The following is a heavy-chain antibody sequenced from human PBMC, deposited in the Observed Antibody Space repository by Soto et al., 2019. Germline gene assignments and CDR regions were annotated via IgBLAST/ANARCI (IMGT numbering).Heavy chain of an antibody. CDR1: GFTFSSYW. J-gene: IGHJ6*02. D-gene: IGHD3-16*02. Sequence: HPVGSLRLSCAASGFTFSSYWMSWVRQAPGKGLEWVANIKQDGSEKYYVDSVKGRFTISRDNAKNSLYLQMNSLRAEDTAVYYCARAITFGGVIVNYYYYGMDVWGQGTTVTVSS. CDR2: IKQDGSEK. CDR3: ARAITFGGVIVNYYYYGMDV. V-gene: IGHV3-7*03.